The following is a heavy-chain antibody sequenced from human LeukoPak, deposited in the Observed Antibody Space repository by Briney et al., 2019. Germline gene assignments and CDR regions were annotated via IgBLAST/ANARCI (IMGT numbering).Heavy chain of an antibody. CDR2: INHSGST. Sequence: SETLSLTCAVYGGSLSGYYWSWIRQPPGKGLEWIGEINHSGSTNYNPSLKGRVTISVDTSKNQFSLKLSSVTAADTAVYYCAKRRFATVGYYYYYYGMDVWGQGTTVTVSS. CDR3: AKRRFATVGYYYYYYGMDV. V-gene: IGHV4-34*01. D-gene: IGHD4-23*01. CDR1: GGSLSGYY. J-gene: IGHJ6*02.